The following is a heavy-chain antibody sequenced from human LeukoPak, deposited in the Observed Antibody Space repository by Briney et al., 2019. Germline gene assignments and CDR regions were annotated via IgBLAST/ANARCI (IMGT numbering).Heavy chain of an antibody. CDR1: GYSFTSYW. CDR2: IYPGDSDT. Sequence: RGESLKISCKGSGYSFTSYWIAWVRQMPGKGLEWMGIIYPGDSDTRYSPSFQGQVTISADKSINTAYLQWSSLKASDTAMYYCARRVLVYYDSSPWEYWGQGTLVTVSS. D-gene: IGHD3-22*01. J-gene: IGHJ4*02. V-gene: IGHV5-51*01. CDR3: ARRVLVYYDSSPWEY.